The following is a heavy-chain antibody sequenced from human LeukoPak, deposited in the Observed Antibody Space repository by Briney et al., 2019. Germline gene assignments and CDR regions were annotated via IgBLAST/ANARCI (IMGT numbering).Heavy chain of an antibody. V-gene: IGHV3-23*01. CDR1: GFTFSTYA. Sequence: GASLRLSCAASGFTFSTYAMSWARQAPGKGLEWVSTISGSGGSTYYADSVKGRFTISRDNAKNSLYLQMNSLRAEDTAVYYCARVNIVVVTATPDYFDYWGQGTLVTVSS. CDR3: ARVNIVVVTATPDYFDY. D-gene: IGHD2-21*02. J-gene: IGHJ4*02. CDR2: ISGSGGST.